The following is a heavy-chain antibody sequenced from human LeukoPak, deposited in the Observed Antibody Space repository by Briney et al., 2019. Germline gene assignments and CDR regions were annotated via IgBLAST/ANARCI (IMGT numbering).Heavy chain of an antibody. CDR1: NYTFASYG. D-gene: IGHD1-1*01. CDR3: VRVWPPNAVDRGMSYSYFNALDV. CDR2: LSPYDGNT. J-gene: IGHJ6*02. Sequence: ASVKVSCKASNYTFASYGLSWVRQAPGQVLQWVGWLSPYDGNTDYAQRFQARVTMSIDKATRTVYMDLKRLRLDDTAVYYCVRVWPPNAVDRGMSYSYFNALDVWGQGTTVIVSS. V-gene: IGHV1-18*01.